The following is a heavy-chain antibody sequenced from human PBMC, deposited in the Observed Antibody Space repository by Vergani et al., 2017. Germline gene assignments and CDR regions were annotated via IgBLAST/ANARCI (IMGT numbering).Heavy chain of an antibody. J-gene: IGHJ3*02. V-gene: IGHV4-34*01. CDR2: INHSGST. CDR1: GGSFSGYY. D-gene: IGHD2-2*01. Sequence: QVQLQQWGAGLLKPSETLSLTCAVYGGSFSGYYWSWIRQPPGKGLEWIGEINHSGSTNYNPSLKSRVTISVDTSKNQFSLKLSAVPAADTAVYYCARGRVKGIVVVPAWVGPAFDIWGQGTMVTVSS. CDR3: ARGRVKGIVVVPAWVGPAFDI.